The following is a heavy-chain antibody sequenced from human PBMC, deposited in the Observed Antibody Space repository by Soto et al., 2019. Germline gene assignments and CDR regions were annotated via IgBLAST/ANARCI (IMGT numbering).Heavy chain of an antibody. CDR3: ARALYNGAWDGHDY. D-gene: IGHD2-8*01. V-gene: IGHV3-33*01. CDR2: IWHDGSKK. CDR1: GFTFSGYG. J-gene: IGHJ4*02. Sequence: QVQLVESGGGVVQPEMSLTLSCTASGFTFSGYGMHWVRQAPGKGLVWVAVIWHDGSKKYYADSVKGRSTISRDNTKNTQDLKMNSLRAEDTAVYYCARALYNGAWDGHDYWGQGTLVTGSS.